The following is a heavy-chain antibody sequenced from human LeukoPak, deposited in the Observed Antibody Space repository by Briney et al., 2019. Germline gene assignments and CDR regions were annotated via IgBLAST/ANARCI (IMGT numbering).Heavy chain of an antibody. D-gene: IGHD3-10*01. V-gene: IGHV4-61*02. CDR3: ARAPYGEFPSWFDP. CDR2: IYTSGST. Sequence: PSETLSLTCTVSGGSISSGSYYWSWIRQPAGKGLEWIGRIYTSGSTNYNPSLKSRVTISVDTSKNQFSLKLRSVTAADTAVYYCARAPYGEFPSWFDPWGQGTLVTVSS. J-gene: IGHJ5*02. CDR1: GGSISSGSYY.